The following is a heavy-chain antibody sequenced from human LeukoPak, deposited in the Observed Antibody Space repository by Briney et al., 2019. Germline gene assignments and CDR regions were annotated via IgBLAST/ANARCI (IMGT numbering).Heavy chain of an antibody. J-gene: IGHJ4*02. CDR3: ARAFGNSAFFDY. V-gene: IGHV3-30*02. CDR1: GFTFSSYG. Sequence: GGSLRLSCAASGFTFSSYGMHWVRQAPGKGLEWVAFVRNDGTNKHYADSVKGRFTISRDNAKNSLYLQMNSLRAEDTAVYYCARAFGNSAFFDYWGQGTLVTVSS. D-gene: IGHD4-23*01. CDR2: VRNDGTNK.